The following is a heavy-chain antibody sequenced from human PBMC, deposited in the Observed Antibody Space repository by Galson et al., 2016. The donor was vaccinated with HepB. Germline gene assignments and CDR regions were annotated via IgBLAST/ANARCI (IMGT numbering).Heavy chain of an antibody. V-gene: IGHV3-7*04. CDR2: MNQDGSDK. D-gene: IGHD2-21*02. Sequence: SLRLSCAASGFTFSRSWMSWIRQAPGKGLEWVANMNQDGSDKYYVDSVKGRFTISRDNAENSLYLQMNSLRAEDTAVYYCAGWFDHLVTAIPWGQGTLVTVSS. CDR1: GFTFSRSW. CDR3: AGWFDHLVTAIP. J-gene: IGHJ5*02.